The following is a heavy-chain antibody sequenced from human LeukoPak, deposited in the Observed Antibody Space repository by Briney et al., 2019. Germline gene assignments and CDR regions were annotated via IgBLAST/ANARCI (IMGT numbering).Heavy chain of an antibody. J-gene: IGHJ6*02. CDR1: GFTFSSYS. V-gene: IGHV3-21*01. Sequence: GGSLRLSCAASGFTFSSYSMNWVRQAPGKGLEWVSSISSSSSYIYYADSVKGRFTISRDNAKNTLYLQMNSLRAEDTAVYYCARGGGSSWYVTYYYYYGMDVWGQGTTVTVSS. D-gene: IGHD6-13*01. CDR2: ISSSSSYI. CDR3: ARGGGSSWYVTYYYYYGMDV.